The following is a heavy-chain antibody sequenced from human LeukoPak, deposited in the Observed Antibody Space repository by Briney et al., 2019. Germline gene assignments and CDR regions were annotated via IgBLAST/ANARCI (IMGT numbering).Heavy chain of an antibody. CDR2: ISSSSSYI. D-gene: IGHD4-17*01. CDR3: ARDYSTVTTFFDY. J-gene: IGHJ4*02. Sequence: GGSLRLSCAASGFTFDDYAMHWVRQAPGKGLEWVSSISSSSSYIYYADSVKGRFTISRDNAKNSLYLQMNSLRAEDTAVYYCARDYSTVTTFFDYWGQGTLVTVSS. V-gene: IGHV3-21*01. CDR1: GFTFDDYA.